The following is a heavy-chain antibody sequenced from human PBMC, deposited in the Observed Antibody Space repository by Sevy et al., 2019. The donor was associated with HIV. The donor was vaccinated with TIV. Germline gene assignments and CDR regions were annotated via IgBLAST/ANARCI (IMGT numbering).Heavy chain of an antibody. D-gene: IGHD1-7*01. Sequence: GGSLRLSCAASGFSFSGYNMNWVRQAPGKGMEWVSYLGRSTSTIHYADSVKGRVTISRDNAKNSLFLQMNSLRDEDTAVYYCARDSSWNYDSYFFGMDVWGQGTTVTVSS. CDR2: LGRSTSTI. J-gene: IGHJ6*02. CDR3: ARDSSWNYDSYFFGMDV. V-gene: IGHV3-48*02. CDR1: GFSFSGYN.